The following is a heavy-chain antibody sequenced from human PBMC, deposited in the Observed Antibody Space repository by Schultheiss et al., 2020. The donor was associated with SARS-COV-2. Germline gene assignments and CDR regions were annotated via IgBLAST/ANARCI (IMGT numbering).Heavy chain of an antibody. CDR1: GGSFSGYY. Sequence: GSLRLSCAVYGGSFSGYYWSWIRQPPGKGLEWIGEINHSGSTYYNPSLKSRVTISVDTSKNQFSLKLSSVTAADTAVYYCASGSPKYYYGSGKWNWFDPWGQGTLVTVSS. V-gene: IGHV4-34*01. CDR3: ASGSPKYYYGSGKWNWFDP. J-gene: IGHJ5*02. D-gene: IGHD3-10*01. CDR2: INHSGST.